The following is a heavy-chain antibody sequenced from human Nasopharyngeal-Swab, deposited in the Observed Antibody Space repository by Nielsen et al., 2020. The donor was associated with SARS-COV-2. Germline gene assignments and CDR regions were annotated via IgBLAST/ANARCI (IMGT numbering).Heavy chain of an antibody. V-gene: IGHV4-34*01. CDR2: INHSGST. CDR3: ARGRQYDYVWGSYRYDAVDY. D-gene: IGHD3-16*02. CDR1: GGSFSGYY. Sequence: GSLRLSCAVYGGSFSGYYWSWIRQPPGKGLEWIGEINHSGSTNYNPSLKSRVTISVDTSKNQFSLKLSSVTAADTAVYYCARGRQYDYVWGSYRYDAVDYWGQGTLVTVSS. J-gene: IGHJ4*02.